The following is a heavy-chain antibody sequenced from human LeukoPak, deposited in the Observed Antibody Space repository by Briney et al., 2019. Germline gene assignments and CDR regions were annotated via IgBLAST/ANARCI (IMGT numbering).Heavy chain of an antibody. CDR3: AKDMGTEDIVVVPAGTGLGY. Sequence: PGGSPRLSCAASGFTFSNYNMNWVRQAPGKGLEWVSYISSSSSTIYYADSVKGRFTISRDNAKNSLYLQMNSLRPEDTAVYYCAKDMGTEDIVVVPAGTGLGYWGQGTLVTVSS. V-gene: IGHV3-48*04. CDR2: ISSSSSTI. J-gene: IGHJ4*02. CDR1: GFTFSNYN. D-gene: IGHD2-2*01.